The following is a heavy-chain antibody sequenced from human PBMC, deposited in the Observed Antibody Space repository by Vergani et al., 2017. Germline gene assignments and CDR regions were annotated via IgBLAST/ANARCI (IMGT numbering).Heavy chain of an antibody. D-gene: IGHD1-1*01. CDR3: VRVKGSNWNDHLYDI. CDR1: GFIFSDHY. J-gene: IGHJ3*02. V-gene: IGHV3-72*01. CDR2: IRNKANDYTT. Sequence: EVQMVESGGGLVKPGGSLRLSCADSGFIFSDHYMDWVRQAPGKGLEWVGRIRNKANDYTTQYAASVKGRFTISRDDSKSYLYLQMNSLQTEDTALYYFVRVKGSNWNDHLYDIWGQGTLVTVSS.